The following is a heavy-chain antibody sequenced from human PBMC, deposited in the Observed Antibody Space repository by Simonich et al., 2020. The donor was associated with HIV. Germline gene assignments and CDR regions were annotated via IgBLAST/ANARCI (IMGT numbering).Heavy chain of an antibody. Sequence: QVQLQQWGAGLLKPSETLSLTCAVYGGSFRGYYWSWIRQPPGKGLEGIGEINHSGTTNYNPSLKSRVTISVDTSKTQFSLKLSSVTAADTAVYYCARGFYQRLYYFDYWGQGTLVTVSS. D-gene: IGHD2-2*01. V-gene: IGHV4-34*01. CDR3: ARGFYQRLYYFDY. CDR2: INHSGTT. CDR1: GGSFRGYY. J-gene: IGHJ4*02.